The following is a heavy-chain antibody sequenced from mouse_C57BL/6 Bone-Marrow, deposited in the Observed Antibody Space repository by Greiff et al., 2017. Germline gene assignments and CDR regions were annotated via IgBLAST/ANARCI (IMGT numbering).Heavy chain of an antibody. V-gene: IGHV5-9*01. D-gene: IGHD1-2*01. CDR1: GFTFSSYT. J-gene: IGHJ2*01. Sequence: EVKVVESGGGLVKPGGSLKLSCAASGFTFSSYTMSWVRQTPEKRLEWVATISGGGGNTYYPDSVKGRFTISRDNAKNTLYLQMSSLRSEDTALYYCARPRLSFYYFDYWGQGTTLTVSS. CDR2: ISGGGGNT. CDR3: ARPRLSFYYFDY.